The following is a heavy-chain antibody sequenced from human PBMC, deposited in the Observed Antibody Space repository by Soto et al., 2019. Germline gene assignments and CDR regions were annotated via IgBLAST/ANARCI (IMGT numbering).Heavy chain of an antibody. CDR1: GGSISSYY. V-gene: IGHV4-59*01. CDR3: ARESRSWFNY. J-gene: IGHJ4*02. CDR2: FFFIGST. Sequence: SETLSLTCTVSGGSISSYYWSWIRQPPGKGLDWFGFFFFIGSTNSTPSFKIRFTFSADTSKNKFSLKLSFLTAADTAVYYCARESRSWFNYWGQGTPFTVS.